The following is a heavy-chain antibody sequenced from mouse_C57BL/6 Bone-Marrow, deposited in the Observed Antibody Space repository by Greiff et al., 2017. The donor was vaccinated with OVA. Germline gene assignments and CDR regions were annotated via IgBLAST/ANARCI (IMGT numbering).Heavy chain of an antibody. J-gene: IGHJ1*03. CDR2: ISYSGST. CDR1: GYSITSDY. Sequence: EVQRVESGPGLAKPSQTLSLTCSVTGYSITSDYWNWIRKFPGNKLEYMGYISYSGSTYYNPSLKSRISITRDTSKNQYYLQLNSVTTEDTATYYCARSYYGNFLYWYFDVWGTGTTVTVSS. V-gene: IGHV3-8*01. D-gene: IGHD2-10*01. CDR3: ARSYYGNFLYWYFDV.